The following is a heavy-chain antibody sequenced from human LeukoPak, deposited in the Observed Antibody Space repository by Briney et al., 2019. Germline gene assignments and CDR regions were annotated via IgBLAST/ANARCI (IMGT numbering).Heavy chain of an antibody. CDR2: IKSKTDGGTT. V-gene: IGHV3-15*01. CDR1: GFTFSNAW. D-gene: IGHD3-22*01. J-gene: IGHJ4*02. CDR3: TTGDYFWGYYDSSGYYS. Sequence: GGSLRLSCAASGFTFSNAWMSWVRQAPGKGREWVGRIKSKTDGGTTDYAAPVKGRFTTSRDDSKNTLYLQMNSLKTEDTAVYYCTTGDYFWGYYDSSGYYSWGQGTLVTVSS.